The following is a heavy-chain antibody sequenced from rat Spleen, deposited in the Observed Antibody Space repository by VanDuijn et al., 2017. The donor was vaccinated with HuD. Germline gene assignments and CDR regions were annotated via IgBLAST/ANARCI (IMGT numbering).Heavy chain of an antibody. Sequence: EVQLVESGGGLVQPGRSMKLSCTALGFTFSNYYMAWVRQAPTKGLEWVASISSGGVNTFYRDSVRGRFSISRDDAKSTLYLQMESLRSEDTATYYCARDMSRTIAAKSYYYFDFWGPGTMVTVSS. CDR2: ISSGGVNT. J-gene: IGHJ1*01. D-gene: IGHD1-2*01. CDR3: ARDMSRTIAAKSYYYFDF. V-gene: IGHV5-25*01. CDR1: GFTFSNYY.